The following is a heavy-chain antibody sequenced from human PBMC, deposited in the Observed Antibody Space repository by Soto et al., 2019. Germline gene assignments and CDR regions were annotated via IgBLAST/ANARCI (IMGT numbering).Heavy chain of an antibody. CDR1: GFTFSRSD. CDR2: VRSKIHNYAT. J-gene: IGHJ6*02. Sequence: PGGSLRLSCSASGFTFSRSDLHWVRQAPGKGLEWVGRVRSKIHNYATSFADSVRGRFTISRNDSDNTVSLEMSGLKSEDTALYYCSRHEEGRRMVFYGMDVRGQGTMVTVSS. D-gene: IGHD2-8*01. CDR3: SRHEEGRRMVFYGMDV. V-gene: IGHV3-73*01.